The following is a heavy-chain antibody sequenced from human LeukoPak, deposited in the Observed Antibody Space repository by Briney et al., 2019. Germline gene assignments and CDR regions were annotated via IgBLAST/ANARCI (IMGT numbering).Heavy chain of an antibody. CDR3: ARAGGYCGRISCPYYFDY. J-gene: IGHJ4*02. D-gene: IGHD2-15*01. Sequence: PGGSLRLSCAASGFTLSSYAMSWVRQGPGKGLEWVSAISVSGNTYHADSVKGRFTISRDSSKNTLYLQMNSLRAGDAAVYYCARAGGYCGRISCPYYFDYWGQGSLVAVSS. CDR2: ISVSGNT. CDR1: GFTLSSYA. V-gene: IGHV3-23*01.